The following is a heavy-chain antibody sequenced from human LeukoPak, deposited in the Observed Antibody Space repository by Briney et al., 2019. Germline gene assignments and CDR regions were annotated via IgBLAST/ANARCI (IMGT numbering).Heavy chain of an antibody. CDR1: GFTFSTYA. CDR3: ARYPSFDY. J-gene: IGHJ4*02. CDR2: ISGSGVGT. V-gene: IGHV3-23*01. D-gene: IGHD1-26*01. Sequence: PGGSLRLSCAASGFTFSTYAMSWVRQAPGKGLEWVSAISGSGVGTYYADSVKGRFTISRDNSKNTLYLQMKSLRTEDTAVYSCARYPSFDYWGQGTLVTVSS.